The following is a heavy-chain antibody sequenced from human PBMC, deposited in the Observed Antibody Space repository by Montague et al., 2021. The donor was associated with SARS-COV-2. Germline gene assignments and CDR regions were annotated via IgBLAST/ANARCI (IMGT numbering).Heavy chain of an antibody. CDR3: TRGIDSYKTGY. D-gene: IGHD6-13*01. J-gene: IGHJ4*02. V-gene: IGHV4-61*01. Sequence: SETLSLTCTVSDGSVISTYPPRHWVRQSPGRGLEWIGGYLFHIDTADYNASLRSRVTISVDTSKNQFSLKLTSVTAADTAVYYCTRGIDSYKTGYWGQGIQVTVSS. CDR2: LFHIDTA. CDR1: DGSVISTYPP.